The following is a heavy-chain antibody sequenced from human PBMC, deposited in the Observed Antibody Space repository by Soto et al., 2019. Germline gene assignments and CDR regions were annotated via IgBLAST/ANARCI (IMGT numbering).Heavy chain of an antibody. CDR3: ARGDDYCDNWFDP. Sequence: EVQLVESGGALVPPGGSLRLSCIASGFTFSSDWMSWVRQAPGKGLEWVANIRHDASEKYYVDSVKGRFIVSRDNAMNSLYLQMTSLRPDDTAVYYCARGDDYCDNWFDPWGQGTLVTVSS. D-gene: IGHD4-17*01. CDR1: GFTFSSDW. J-gene: IGHJ5*02. CDR2: IRHDASEK. V-gene: IGHV3-7*01.